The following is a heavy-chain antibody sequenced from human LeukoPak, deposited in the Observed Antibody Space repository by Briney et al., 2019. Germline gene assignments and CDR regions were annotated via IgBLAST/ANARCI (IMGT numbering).Heavy chain of an antibody. J-gene: IGHJ6*02. D-gene: IGHD6-13*01. CDR2: IIPILGIA. CDR3: ARDQRSSSHTGYYYYGMDV. V-gene: IGHV1-69*04. CDR1: GGTFSSYA. Sequence: SVKVSCKASGGTFSSYAISWVRQAPGQGLEWMRRIIPILGIANYAQKFQGRVTITADKSTSTAYMELSSLRSEDTAVYYCARDQRSSSHTGYYYYGMDVWGQGTTVTVSS.